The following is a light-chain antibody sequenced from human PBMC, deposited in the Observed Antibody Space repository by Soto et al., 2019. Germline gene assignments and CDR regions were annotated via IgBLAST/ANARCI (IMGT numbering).Light chain of an antibody. V-gene: IGLV4-69*01. CDR2: LNSDGSH. CDR3: QTWGTGINWV. Sequence: QSALTQSPSASASLGASVKLTCTLSSGHSNYAIAWHQLQPEKGPRYLMKLNSDGSHSKGDGIPDRFSGSSSGAERYLTISSLQSEDEADYYCQTWGTGINWVFGGGTKLTVL. J-gene: IGLJ3*02. CDR1: SGHSNYA.